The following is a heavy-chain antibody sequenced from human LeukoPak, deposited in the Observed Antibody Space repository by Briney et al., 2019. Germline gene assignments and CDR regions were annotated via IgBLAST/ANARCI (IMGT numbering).Heavy chain of an antibody. Sequence: SVKVSCKASGGTFSTNAINWVRQAPGQGLKWMGGIIPLFGTPNYAQKFQGRVTITADGSTSTAYMDLSSLGSEDTAVYYCARARRLGEFRDAFDIWGQGTVVTVSS. CDR1: GGTFSTNA. CDR2: IIPLFGTP. CDR3: ARARRLGEFRDAFDI. V-gene: IGHV1-69*13. D-gene: IGHD3-16*01. J-gene: IGHJ3*02.